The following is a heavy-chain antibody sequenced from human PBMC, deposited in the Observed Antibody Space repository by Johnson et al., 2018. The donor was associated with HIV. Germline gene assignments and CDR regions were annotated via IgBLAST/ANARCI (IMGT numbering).Heavy chain of an antibody. V-gene: IGHV3-30*02. D-gene: IGHD6-13*01. J-gene: IGHJ3*02. CDR1: GFTFSSYG. CDR3: TAALRVKGI. Sequence: QVQLVESGGGLVQPGGSLRLSCAASGFTFSSYGMHWVRQAPGKGLEWVAFIRYDGSNKYYVASVKGRFTISRDNFKNTLYLQMNSLKTEDTAVYYCTAALRVKGIWGQGTMVTVSS. CDR2: IRYDGSNK.